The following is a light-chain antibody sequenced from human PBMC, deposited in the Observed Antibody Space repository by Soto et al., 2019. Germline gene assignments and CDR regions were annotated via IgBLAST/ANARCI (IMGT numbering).Light chain of an antibody. V-gene: IGLV8-61*01. J-gene: IGLJ3*02. Sequence: QTVVTQEPSFSVSPGGTVTLTCGLNSGSVSISYYPSWYQQTPGQAPRTLIYSTNSRSSGVPDRFSGSILGNKAALTITGAQADDDSDYYCVLYMGSGIWVFGGGTKLTVL. CDR1: SGSVSISYY. CDR2: STN. CDR3: VLYMGSGIWV.